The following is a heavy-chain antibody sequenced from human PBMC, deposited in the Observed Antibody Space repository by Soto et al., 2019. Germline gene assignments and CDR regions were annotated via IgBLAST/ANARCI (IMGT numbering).Heavy chain of an antibody. CDR1: GGSISNYY. CDR2: IYNSGTT. V-gene: IGHV4-59*01. Sequence: PSETLSLTCTVSGGSISNYYWSWIRQPPGKGLEWIGYIYNSGTTYYNPALKSRVTISVDTSKNQFSLKLSSVTAAATAVYYCARGDRITILGVVSQPSYYFDYWGQGTLVTVSS. D-gene: IGHD3-3*01. CDR3: ARGDRITILGVVSQPSYYFDY. J-gene: IGHJ4*02.